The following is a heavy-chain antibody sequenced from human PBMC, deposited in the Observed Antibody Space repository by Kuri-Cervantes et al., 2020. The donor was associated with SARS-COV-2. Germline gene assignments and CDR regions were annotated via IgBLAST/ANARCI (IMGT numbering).Heavy chain of an antibody. CDR2: IYTSGST. Sequence: GSLRLSCTVSGDSISSYYWSWIRQPAGKGLEWIGRIYTSGSTNYNPSLKSRVTMSVDTSKNQFSLKLSSVTAADTAVYYCARDSQLTRKLGYYYMDVWGKGTTVTVSS. CDR1: GDSISSYY. V-gene: IGHV4-4*07. J-gene: IGHJ6*03. D-gene: IGHD3-10*01. CDR3: ARDSQLTRKLGYYYMDV.